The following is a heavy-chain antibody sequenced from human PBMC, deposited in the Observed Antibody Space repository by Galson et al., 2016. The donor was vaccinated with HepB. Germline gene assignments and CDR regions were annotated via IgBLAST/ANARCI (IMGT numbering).Heavy chain of an antibody. D-gene: IGHD6-19*01. CDR1: GFTFNTYA. Sequence: SLRLSCAASGFTFNTYAMSWVRQAPGKGLEWVSSISGSGGTTYYADSVQGRFTISRDNSKDTLFVQTNSLRAEDTAVYYCAKGIYRRGWFVASYGMDVWGQGTTVTVSS. CDR2: ISGSGGTT. V-gene: IGHV3-23*01. J-gene: IGHJ6*02. CDR3: AKGIYRRGWFVASYGMDV.